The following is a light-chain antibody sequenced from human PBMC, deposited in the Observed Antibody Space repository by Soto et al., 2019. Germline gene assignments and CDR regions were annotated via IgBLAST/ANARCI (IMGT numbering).Light chain of an antibody. V-gene: IGLV2-8*01. CDR3: SSYAATNSVI. J-gene: IGLJ2*01. CDR2: EVS. Sequence: QSVLTQPPSASGSPGQSVTISCTGTRSDVGGYNYVSWYQQHPGKAPKLMIYEVSNRPSGVPDRFSGSKSGNTASLTVSGLQTEDEADYYCSSYAATNSVIFGGGTKVTVL. CDR1: RSDVGGYNY.